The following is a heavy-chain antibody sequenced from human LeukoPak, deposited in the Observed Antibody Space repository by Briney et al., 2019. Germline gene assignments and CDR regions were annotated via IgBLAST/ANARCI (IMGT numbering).Heavy chain of an antibody. Sequence: KVSCKASGYTFTSYYMHWVRQAPGQGLEWMGIINPSGGSTSYAQKFQGRVTITTDESTSTAYMELSSLRSEDTAVYYCARSPVIAACPGGDYYYYYMDVWGKGTTVTVSS. J-gene: IGHJ6*03. CDR1: GYTFTSYY. CDR3: ARSPVIAACPGGDYYYYYMDV. V-gene: IGHV1-46*01. CDR2: INPSGGST. D-gene: IGHD6-6*01.